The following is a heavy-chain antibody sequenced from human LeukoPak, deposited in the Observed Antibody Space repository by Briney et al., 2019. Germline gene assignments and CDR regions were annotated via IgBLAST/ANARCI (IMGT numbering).Heavy chain of an antibody. V-gene: IGHV4-4*07. CDR3: ARGTGIAAAGKNWFDP. J-gene: IGHJ5*02. CDR2: IYTSGST. D-gene: IGHD6-13*01. CDR1: GGSISSYY. Sequence: SETLSLTCTVSGGSISSYYWSWIRQPAGKGPEWIGRIYTSGSTNYNPSLKSRVTMSVDTSKNQFSLKLSSVTAADTAVYYCARGTGIAAAGKNWFDPWGQGTLVTVSS.